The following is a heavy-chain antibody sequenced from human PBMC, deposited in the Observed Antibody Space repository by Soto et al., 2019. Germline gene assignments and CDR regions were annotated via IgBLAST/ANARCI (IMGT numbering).Heavy chain of an antibody. D-gene: IGHD4-17*01. CDR1: GFSVSDYE. CDR3: ARENYGDAFDF. Sequence: PGGSLRLCCAVSGFSVSDYEMNWVRQAPGKGLEWVSYINSGGSSIKYSDSVKGRFTMSRDNARNSLFLQMDSLTDEDTAVYYCARENYGDAFDFWGQGTLVTVSS. J-gene: IGHJ4*02. V-gene: IGHV3-48*03. CDR2: INSGGSSI.